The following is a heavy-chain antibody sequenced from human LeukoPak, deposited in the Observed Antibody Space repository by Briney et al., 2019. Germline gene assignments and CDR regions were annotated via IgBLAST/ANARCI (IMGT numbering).Heavy chain of an antibody. J-gene: IGHJ4*02. D-gene: IGHD3-3*01. CDR3: ARDYDFWSGYSPIFDY. CDR2: INPNSGGT. V-gene: IGHV1-2*02. Sequence: ASVKVSCKASGYTFTGYYMHWVRQAPGQGLEWMGWINPNSGGTNYAQKFQGRVTMTRDTSISTAYMELSRLRSDDTAVYYCARDYDFWSGYSPIFDYWGQGTLVTVSS. CDR1: GYTFTGYY.